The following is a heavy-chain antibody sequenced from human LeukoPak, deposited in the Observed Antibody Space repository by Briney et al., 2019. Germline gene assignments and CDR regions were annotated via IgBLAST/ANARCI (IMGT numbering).Heavy chain of an antibody. V-gene: IGHV4-59*12. CDR1: GGSISSYY. Sequence: SETLSLTCTVSGGSISSYYWTWIRQPPGKGLEWIGYIYYSGSTNYNPSLKSRVTISVDKSENQFSLRLSSVTAADTAVYYCARRGLDTWIDGRGAFDIWGQGTMVTVSS. J-gene: IGHJ3*02. CDR3: ARRGLDTWIDGRGAFDI. CDR2: IYYSGST. D-gene: IGHD1-20*01.